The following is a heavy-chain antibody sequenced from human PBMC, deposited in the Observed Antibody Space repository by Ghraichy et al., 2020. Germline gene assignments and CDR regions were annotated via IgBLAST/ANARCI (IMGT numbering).Heavy chain of an antibody. CDR2: ISGSGDRT. CDR3: ANWVEGTMIYFDY. Sequence: LSLTCAASGFIFSNYAMSWVRQAPGKGLEWVSAISGSGDRTYYADSVKGRFTISRDNSKNTHYLQMNSLRADDAAVYFCANWVEGTMIYFDYWGQGTLVTVSS. V-gene: IGHV3-23*01. D-gene: IGHD3-22*01. CDR1: GFIFSNYA. J-gene: IGHJ4*02.